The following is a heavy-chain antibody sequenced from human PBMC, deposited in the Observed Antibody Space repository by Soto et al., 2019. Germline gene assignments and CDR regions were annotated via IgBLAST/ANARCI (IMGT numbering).Heavy chain of an antibody. CDR3: ARVNCSGGSCYSSGYYYYYMDV. J-gene: IGHJ6*03. CDR2: IIPILGIA. D-gene: IGHD2-15*01. V-gene: IGHV1-69*02. Sequence: QVQLVQSGAEVKKPGSSVKVSCKASGGTFSSYTISWVRQAPGQGLEWMGRIIPILGIANYAQKFQGRVTIAADKSTSTAYMELSSVRSEDTAVYYCARVNCSGGSCYSSGYYYYYMDVWGKGTTVTVSS. CDR1: GGTFSSYT.